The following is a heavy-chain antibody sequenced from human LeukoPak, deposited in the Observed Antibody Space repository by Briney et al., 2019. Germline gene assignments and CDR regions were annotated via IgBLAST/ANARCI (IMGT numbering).Heavy chain of an antibody. J-gene: IGHJ6*02. V-gene: IGHV4-34*01. Sequence: PSETLSLTCAVYGGSFSGYYWSWIRQPPGKGLEWIGEINHSGSTNYNPSLKSRVTISVDTSKNQFSLKLSPVTAADTAVYYCARFQGAYDSSGYYRLYYYYGMDVWGQGTTVTVSS. D-gene: IGHD3-22*01. CDR3: ARFQGAYDSSGYYRLYYYYGMDV. CDR1: GGSFSGYY. CDR2: INHSGST.